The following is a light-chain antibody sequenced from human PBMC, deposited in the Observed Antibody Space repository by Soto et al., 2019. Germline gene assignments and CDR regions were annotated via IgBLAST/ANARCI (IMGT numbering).Light chain of an antibody. V-gene: IGKV1-5*01. CDR2: DTS. Sequence: DIQMTQSPSSLSASVGDRVTITCQATQDISNYLNWYQQKPGKAPKLLIYDTSTLESWVPSRFSGSGSETDFTLTINNLQPDDFATYYCQQYDSYSPRTFGQGTKVDIK. CDR1: QDISNY. J-gene: IGKJ1*01. CDR3: QQYDSYSPRT.